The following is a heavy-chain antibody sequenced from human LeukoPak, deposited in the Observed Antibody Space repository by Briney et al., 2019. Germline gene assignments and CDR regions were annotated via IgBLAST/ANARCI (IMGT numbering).Heavy chain of an antibody. CDR2: IYYSGST. V-gene: IGHV4-31*03. J-gene: IGHJ6*02. Sequence: PSQTLSLTCTVSGGSISSGGYYWSWIRQHPGKGLEWIGYIYYSGSTYYNPSLKSRVTISVDTSKNQLSLKLSSVTAADTAVYYCARDTLTGWGSYRYSPGQNYYGMDVWGQGTTVTVSS. CDR3: ARDTLTGWGSYRYSPGQNYYGMDV. D-gene: IGHD3-16*02. CDR1: GGSISSGGYY.